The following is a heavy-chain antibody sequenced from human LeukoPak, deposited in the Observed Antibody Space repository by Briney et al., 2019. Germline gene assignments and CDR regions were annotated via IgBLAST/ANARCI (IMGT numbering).Heavy chain of an antibody. CDR3: ARDGAGTTSELFDY. Sequence: GGSLRLSCAASGFIFTSYSFNWVRQAPGKGLEWVSYISGSGRTIYYADSVRGRFTISRDDAKNSLYLQMNSLRAEDTAVYYCARDGAGTTSELFDYWGQGTLVTVSS. D-gene: IGHD1-7*01. CDR1: GFIFTSYS. V-gene: IGHV3-48*01. J-gene: IGHJ4*02. CDR2: ISGSGRTI.